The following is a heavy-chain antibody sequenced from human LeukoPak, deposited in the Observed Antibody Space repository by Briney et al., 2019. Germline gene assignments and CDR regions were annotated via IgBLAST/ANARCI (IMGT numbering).Heavy chain of an antibody. Sequence: ASVKVSCKATGYTFNGYYIYWVRQAPGQGPEWMGWINPNSGGTQYAQKFQGRVTMTRDTSITTAYMELSSLRSDDTALYYCARAIDSNCYYPRDWGQGTLVTVSS. J-gene: IGHJ4*01. CDR3: ARAIDSNCYYPRD. CDR2: INPNSGGT. V-gene: IGHV1-2*02. D-gene: IGHD3-22*01. CDR1: GYTFNGYY.